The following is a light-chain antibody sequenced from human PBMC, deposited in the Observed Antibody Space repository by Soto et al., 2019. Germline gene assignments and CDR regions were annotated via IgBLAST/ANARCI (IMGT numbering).Light chain of an antibody. Sequence: SYELTQPLSLSVALGQTARIPCGGNNIGTKNVHWYHQKPGQAPVLVIYRNTNRPSGIPERFSGSNSGNMATLTISRAQAGDEADYYCQVWDSTTVFGGGTKLTVL. V-gene: IGLV3-9*01. CDR3: QVWDSTTV. CDR1: NIGTKN. CDR2: RNT. J-gene: IGLJ2*01.